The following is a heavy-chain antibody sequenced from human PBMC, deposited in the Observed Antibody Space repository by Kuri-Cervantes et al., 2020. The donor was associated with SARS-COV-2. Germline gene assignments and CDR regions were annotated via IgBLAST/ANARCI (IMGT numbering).Heavy chain of an antibody. Sequence: LSLTCAASGFTFRSYWMSWVRQAPGKGLEWVANIKPDGSEKNYVDSVKGRFTISRDNAKNSLYLQTNSLRVEDTAVYYCAKSGRQYDVWGQGTMVT. CDR3: AKSGRQYDV. CDR1: GFTFRSYW. D-gene: IGHD3-10*01. CDR2: IKPDGSEK. J-gene: IGHJ3*01. V-gene: IGHV3-7*01.